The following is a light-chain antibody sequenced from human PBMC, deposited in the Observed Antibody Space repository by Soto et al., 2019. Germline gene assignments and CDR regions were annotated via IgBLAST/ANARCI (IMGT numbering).Light chain of an antibody. CDR3: QHYNSYSEA. CDR1: QGISSW. V-gene: IGKV1-5*01. CDR2: DAS. Sequence: DVQMTQSPSSVSASVGASVTITCRASQGISSWLAWYQQKPGKAPKLLIYDASSLESGVPSRFSGSGSGTELTLTISSLKPDDGATYDCQHYNSYSEAFGQGTKVDIK. J-gene: IGKJ1*01.